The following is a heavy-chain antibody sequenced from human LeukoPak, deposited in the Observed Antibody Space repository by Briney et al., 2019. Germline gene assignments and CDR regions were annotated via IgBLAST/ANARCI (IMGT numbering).Heavy chain of an antibody. CDR3: ATDLRGNYWSYDYGDLDVFDM. CDR2: ISWSGSYI. CDR1: GFTLRSYG. V-gene: IGHV3-21*06. D-gene: IGHD4-17*01. J-gene: IGHJ3*02. Sequence: GGSLRLSCEASGFTLRSYGVHWVRQAPGKGLEWVSSISWSGSYIYYADSVKGRCTISRDDAKSSLYLEMTSLRAEDTAVYYFATDLRGNYWSYDYGDLDVFDMWGQGTMVTVSS.